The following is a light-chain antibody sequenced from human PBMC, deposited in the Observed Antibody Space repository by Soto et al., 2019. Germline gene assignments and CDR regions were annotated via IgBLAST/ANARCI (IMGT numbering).Light chain of an antibody. Sequence: DIQMTQSPSTLSASVGDRVTITCWASQSISSWLAWYQQKPGKAPNLLIYDASNLESGVPSRFSASGSGTGFSLTVSSLQPDDFATYYGQQCNSYCLSVGQAAKVDIK. CDR2: DAS. J-gene: IGKJ1*01. V-gene: IGKV1-5*01. CDR3: QQCNSYCLS. CDR1: QSISSW.